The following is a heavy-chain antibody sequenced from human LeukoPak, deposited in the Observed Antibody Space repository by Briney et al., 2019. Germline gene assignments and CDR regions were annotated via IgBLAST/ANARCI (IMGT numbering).Heavy chain of an antibody. D-gene: IGHD2-8*01. CDR3: AVRLYCTNGVCYPTSLGY. V-gene: IGHV5-51*01. Sequence: GESLKISCKGSGYSFTNYWIGWVRQMPGKGLEWMGIIYPGDSDTRYSPSFQGQVTTSADKSISTAYLQWSSLKASDTAMYYCAVRLYCTNGVCYPTSLGYWGQGTLVTVSS. J-gene: IGHJ4*02. CDR2: IYPGDSDT. CDR1: GYSFTNYW.